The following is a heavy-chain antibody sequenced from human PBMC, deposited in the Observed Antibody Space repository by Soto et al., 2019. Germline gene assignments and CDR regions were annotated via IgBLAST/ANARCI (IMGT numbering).Heavy chain of an antibody. CDR2: MIPVFHTA. J-gene: IGHJ4*02. D-gene: IGHD3-22*01. CDR3: ARGGSGYTWFNEF. Sequence: QEQLVQSGAEVKKPGSSVKVSCKASGGLFSSYPISWVRQVRGQGLEWLGGMIPVFHTAYYTQRFQGRVTITAYESTNTAYMELSSLRSEDAAIYYCARGGSGYTWFNEFWGQGTLVTVSS. V-gene: IGHV1-69*01. CDR1: GGLFSSYP.